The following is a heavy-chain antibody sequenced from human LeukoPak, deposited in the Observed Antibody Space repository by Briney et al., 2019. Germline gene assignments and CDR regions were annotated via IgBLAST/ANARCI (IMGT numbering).Heavy chain of an antibody. CDR1: GYTFTSYG. V-gene: IGHV1-18*01. Sequence: ASVKVSCKASGYTFTSYGISWVRQAPGQGLEWMGWISAYNGNTNYAQKLQGRVTTTTDTSTSTAYMELRSLRSDDTAVYYCARGGYYYDSSGYRLDYWGQGTLVTVSS. CDR2: ISAYNGNT. CDR3: ARGGYYYDSSGYRLDY. D-gene: IGHD3-22*01. J-gene: IGHJ4*02.